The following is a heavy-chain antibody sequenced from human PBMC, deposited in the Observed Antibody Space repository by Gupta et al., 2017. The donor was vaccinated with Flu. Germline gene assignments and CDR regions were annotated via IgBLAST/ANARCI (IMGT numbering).Heavy chain of an antibody. V-gene: IGHV3-23*01. J-gene: IGHJ4*02. Sequence: EVQLLESGGGLVQPGGSLRLSCVASRFTSRFTFSSYVMAWVRQAPGKGLEWVSGISASGNSAYYADSVKGRFTISRDNSQSTLYLQLNSLRVEDTAVYYCAKPFSMGTYGGFDSWGQGILVTASS. CDR1: RFTSRFTFSSYV. CDR3: AKPFSMGTYGGFDS. D-gene: IGHD1-14*01. CDR2: ISASGNSA.